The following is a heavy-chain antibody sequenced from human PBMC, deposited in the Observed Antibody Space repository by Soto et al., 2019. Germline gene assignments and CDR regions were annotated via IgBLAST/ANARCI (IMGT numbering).Heavy chain of an antibody. V-gene: IGHV3-15*01. Sequence: LRLSCAASGFTFSHVWMSWVRQAPGKGLEWVGRIKRKIDGETIDYAAPVKGRFTISRDDSKNTLYLQMNSLRAEDTAVYYCAKDFLAAMTPYYYGMDVWGQGTTVTVS. CDR3: AKDFLAAMTPYYYGMDV. D-gene: IGHD5-18*01. CDR2: IKRKIDGETI. CDR1: GFTFSHVW. J-gene: IGHJ6*02.